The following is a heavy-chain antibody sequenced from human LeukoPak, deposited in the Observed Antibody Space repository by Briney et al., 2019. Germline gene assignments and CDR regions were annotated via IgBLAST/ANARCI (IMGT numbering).Heavy chain of an antibody. CDR2: IYISGIT. V-gene: IGHV4-4*07. Sequence: PSETLSLTCTVSGGSISSHYWSWIRQPAGKGPEWIGRIYISGITNYNPSLKSRVTISVDTSKNQFPLKLSSVTAADTAVYYCARSYYDFWSGYYFDYWGQGTLVTVSS. D-gene: IGHD3-3*01. J-gene: IGHJ4*02. CDR1: GGSISSHY. CDR3: ARSYYDFWSGYYFDY.